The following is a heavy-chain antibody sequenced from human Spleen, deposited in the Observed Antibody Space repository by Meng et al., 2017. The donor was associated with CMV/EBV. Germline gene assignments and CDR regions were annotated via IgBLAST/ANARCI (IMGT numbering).Heavy chain of an antibody. V-gene: IGHV7-4-1*02. Sequence: QVQLVQSGAEVKKPGASVKVSCKASGYTFTTYAMNWVRQAPGQGLEWMGWITTNTGTPTYAQSFTGRFVFSLDSSVSPAYLQISSLKADDTAVYYCARQGWLRSADFDFWGQGTLVTVSS. CDR2: ITTNTGTP. D-gene: IGHD5-12*01. J-gene: IGHJ4*02. CDR1: GYTFTTYA. CDR3: ARQGWLRSADFDF.